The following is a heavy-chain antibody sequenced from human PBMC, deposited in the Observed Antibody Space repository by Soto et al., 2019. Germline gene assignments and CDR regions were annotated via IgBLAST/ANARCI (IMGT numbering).Heavy chain of an antibody. CDR2: ISYDGSNK. J-gene: IGHJ5*02. Sequence: GGSLRLSCAASGFTFSSYAMHWVRQAPGKGLEWVAVISYDGSNKYYADSVKGRFTISRDNSKNTLYLQMNSLRAEDTAVYYCARDCGSFDYAYNWFDPWGQGTLVTVSS. CDR1: GFTFSSYA. CDR3: ARDCGSFDYAYNWFDP. D-gene: IGHD4-17*01. V-gene: IGHV3-30-3*01.